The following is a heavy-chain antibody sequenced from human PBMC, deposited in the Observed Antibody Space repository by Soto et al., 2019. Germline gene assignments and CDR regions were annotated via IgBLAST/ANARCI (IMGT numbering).Heavy chain of an antibody. J-gene: IGHJ6*02. CDR3: AKVGTTPGGMDV. Sequence: EVQLLESGGGLVQPGGSLSLSCAASGFTFSSYVMIWVRQAPGKGLEWVSASSGSGGSTYYADSVKGRFTISRDNSKNTLDLQMNSLRAEDTAVYYCAKVGTTPGGMDVWGQGTTVTVSS. CDR2: SSGSGGST. V-gene: IGHV3-23*01. D-gene: IGHD1-7*01. CDR1: GFTFSSYV.